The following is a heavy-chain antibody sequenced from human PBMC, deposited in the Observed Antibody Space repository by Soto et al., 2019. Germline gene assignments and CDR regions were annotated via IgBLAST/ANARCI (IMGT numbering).Heavy chain of an antibody. CDR1: GGSVSSGGYY. CDR2: IYYSGST. V-gene: IGHV4-61*08. Sequence: SETLSLTCTVSGGSVSSGGYYWSWIRQPPGKGLEWIGYIYYSGSTNYNPSLKSRVTISVDTSKNQFSLKLSSVTAADTAVYYCARRWPTHWFDPWGQGTLVTVSS. J-gene: IGHJ5*02. CDR3: ARRWPTHWFDP.